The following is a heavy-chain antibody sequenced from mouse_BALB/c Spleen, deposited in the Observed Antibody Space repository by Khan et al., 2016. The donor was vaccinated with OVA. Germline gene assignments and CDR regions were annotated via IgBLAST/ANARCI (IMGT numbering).Heavy chain of an antibody. V-gene: IGHV1-77*01. CDR2: IYPGSDST. J-gene: IGHJ3*01. D-gene: IGHD4-1*01. CDR3: ARAGWDVFAY. CDR1: GYTFTDYV. Sequence: QLQQSGPELVKPGASVKMSCKASGYTFTDYVMNWVKQRNGQGLEWIGQIYPGSDSTDYNEKFKGKATLTADRYSSTAYMQLSNLTSEDYAVYFWARAGWDVFAYWGQGTLVTVSA.